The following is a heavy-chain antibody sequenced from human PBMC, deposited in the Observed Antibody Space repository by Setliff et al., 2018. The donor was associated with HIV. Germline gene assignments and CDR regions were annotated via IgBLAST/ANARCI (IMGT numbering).Heavy chain of an antibody. CDR1: GYTFTSYG. D-gene: IGHD3-22*01. Sequence: ASVKVSCKASGYTFTSYGISWVRQAPGQGLEWMGWISAYNGNTNYAQKPQGRVTMTTDTSTSTAYMELRSLRFDDTAVYYCARDGEYYYDSSGPVFDPWGQGTLVTVSS. J-gene: IGHJ5*02. CDR2: ISAYNGNT. V-gene: IGHV1-18*01. CDR3: ARDGEYYYDSSGPVFDP.